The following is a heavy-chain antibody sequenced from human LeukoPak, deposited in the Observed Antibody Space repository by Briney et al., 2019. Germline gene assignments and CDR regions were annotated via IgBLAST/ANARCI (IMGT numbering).Heavy chain of an antibody. J-gene: IGHJ5*01. CDR1: GYTFTSYA. CDR3: AVDPYYYDSGWFDF. V-gene: IGHV1-46*01. CDR2: INPTGSST. D-gene: IGHD3-22*01. Sequence: ASVKVSCKASGYTFTSYAMNWVRQAPGQGLEWMGVINPTGSSTNYAEKFQGRVTMTRDTSTSTAYMELSSLRSEDTAVYYCAVDPYYYDSGWFDFWGQGTLVIVSS.